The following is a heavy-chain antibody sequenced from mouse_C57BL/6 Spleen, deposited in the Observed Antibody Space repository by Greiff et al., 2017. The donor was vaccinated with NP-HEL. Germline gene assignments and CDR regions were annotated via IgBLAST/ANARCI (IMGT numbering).Heavy chain of an antibody. D-gene: IGHD1-1*01. J-gene: IGHJ3*01. CDR1: GFTFSDYG. Sequence: EVKLMESGGGLVKPGGSLKLSCAASGFTFSDYGMHWVRQAPEKGLEWVAYISSGSSTIYYADTVQGRFTISRDNAKNTLFLQMTSLRSEDTAMYYCARDYYGSSSWFAYWGQGTLVTVSA. CDR2: ISSGSSTI. V-gene: IGHV5-17*01. CDR3: ARDYYGSSSWFAY.